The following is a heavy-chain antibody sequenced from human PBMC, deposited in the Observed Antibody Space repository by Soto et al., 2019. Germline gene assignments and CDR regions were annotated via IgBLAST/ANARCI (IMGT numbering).Heavy chain of an antibody. CDR2: ISSSSSTI. V-gene: IGHV3-48*01. Sequence: SGGSLRLSCAASGFTFSSYSMNWVRQAPGKGLEWVSYISSSSSTIYYADSVKGRFTISRDNAKNSLYLQMNSLRAEDTAVYYCARERSSTSCYRFCGMDVWGQGTTVTVSS. CDR1: GFTFSSYS. J-gene: IGHJ6*02. CDR3: ARERSSTSCYRFCGMDV. D-gene: IGHD2-2*02.